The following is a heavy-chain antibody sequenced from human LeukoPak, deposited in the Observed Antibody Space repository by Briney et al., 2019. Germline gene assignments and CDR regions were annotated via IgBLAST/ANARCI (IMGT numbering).Heavy chain of an antibody. CDR1: GGSISSSTYY. J-gene: IGHJ4*02. CDR3: ARWQSSGAYFDY. Sequence: KTSETLSLTCTVSGGSISSSTYYWGWIRQAPGKGLEWIGTIYYDGSGYNNPSLKSRVTIFVDTSKNHFSLRLSSLTAADTAVYYCARWQSSGAYFDYWGQGALVTVSS. CDR2: IYYDGSG. V-gene: IGHV4-39*02. D-gene: IGHD3-10*01.